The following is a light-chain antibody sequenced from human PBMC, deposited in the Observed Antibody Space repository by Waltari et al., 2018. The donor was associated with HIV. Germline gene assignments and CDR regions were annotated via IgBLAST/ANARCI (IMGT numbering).Light chain of an antibody. J-gene: IGLJ2*01. Sequence: QSVLTQPPSASGVSEENVTLSCSGGNSNIGGHAVSWYQHLPGTAPQLLVYSDAPRPSGLPDRFSGSKSGTSASLAITGLHPDDEAHYYCAAWDDTLNGVIFGGGTKLTV. CDR2: SDA. CDR1: NSNIGGHA. V-gene: IGLV1-44*01. CDR3: AAWDDTLNGVI.